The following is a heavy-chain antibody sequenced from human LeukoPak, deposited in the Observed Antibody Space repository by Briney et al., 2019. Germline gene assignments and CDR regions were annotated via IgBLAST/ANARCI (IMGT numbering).Heavy chain of an antibody. V-gene: IGHV3-23*01. Sequence: GGSLRLSCAASGFTFSSYAMSWVRQAPGKGLEWVSAISGSGGSTYYADSVKGRFTISRDNSKNTLYLQMNSLIAEDTAVYYCAKDTWGYDYSAFDYWGQGTLVTVSS. CDR3: AKDTWGYDYSAFDY. D-gene: IGHD4-11*01. J-gene: IGHJ4*02. CDR1: GFTFSSYA. CDR2: ISGSGGST.